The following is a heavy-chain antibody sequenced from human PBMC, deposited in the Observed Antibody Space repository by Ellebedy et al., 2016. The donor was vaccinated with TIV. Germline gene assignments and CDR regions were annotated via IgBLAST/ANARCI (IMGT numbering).Heavy chain of an antibody. CDR3: ARGALRTPQSDY. Sequence: GESLKISCKGSGYSFTTYWIGWVRQMPGIGLQWMGIIYPGDSETITRYSPSFQGQVTISADTSISTAYLQWSSLKASDTAMYYCARGALRTPQSDYWGQGTLVTVSS. V-gene: IGHV5-51*01. D-gene: IGHD2-15*01. CDR1: GYSFTTYW. J-gene: IGHJ4*02. CDR2: IYPGDSETIT.